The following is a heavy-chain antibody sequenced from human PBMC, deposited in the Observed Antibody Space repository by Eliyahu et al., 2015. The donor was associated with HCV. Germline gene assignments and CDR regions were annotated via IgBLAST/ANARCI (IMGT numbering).Heavy chain of an antibody. CDR2: IHYSGST. CDR1: GGSITTYY. Sequence: QVQLQESGPGLVKPSETLSLTCTVSGGSITTYYWSWIRLPPGKRLEWIGYIHYSGSTNYNPSLKSRVAISVDTSKNQFSLKLSSVTAADTAVYYCASGGGGIAVAGTGGWFDPWGQGTLVTVSS. V-gene: IGHV4-59*01. CDR3: ASGGGGIAVAGTGGWFDP. D-gene: IGHD6-19*01. J-gene: IGHJ5*02.